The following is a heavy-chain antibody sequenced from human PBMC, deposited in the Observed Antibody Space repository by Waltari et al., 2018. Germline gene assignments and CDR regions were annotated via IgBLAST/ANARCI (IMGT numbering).Heavy chain of an antibody. J-gene: IGHJ4*02. V-gene: IGHV2-5*01. CDR3: AHRRTRETAGTDFDY. CDR2: IYWNEDK. D-gene: IGHD1-1*01. Sequence: QITLKESGPTLVNPTQTLTLTCPLSGVSLSTYGVGVGWIRQPPGKAPEWLALIYWNEDKYYRPSLKSRLTITKDTSKNQVVLTMTNMDPVDTATYFCAHRRTRETAGTDFDYWGQGTLVTVSS. CDR1: GVSLSTYGVG.